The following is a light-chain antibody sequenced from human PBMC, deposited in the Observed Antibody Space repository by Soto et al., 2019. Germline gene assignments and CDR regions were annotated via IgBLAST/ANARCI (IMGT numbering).Light chain of an antibody. CDR1: SGDIGTYNL. CDR3: CSYGGSSSFTYV. Sequence: QSALTQPASVSGSPEQSITISCTGTSGDIGTYNLVSWYQQYPGKAPPLIIYEGSERPSGVSHRFSGSKSVNTASLTISGLQAEDEADYYSCSYGGSSSFTYVFGTGTKLTVL. J-gene: IGLJ1*01. CDR2: EGS. V-gene: IGLV2-23*03.